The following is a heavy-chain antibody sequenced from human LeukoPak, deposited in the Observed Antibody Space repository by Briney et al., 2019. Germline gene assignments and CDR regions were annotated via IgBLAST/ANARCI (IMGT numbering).Heavy chain of an antibody. V-gene: IGHV3-30-3*01. CDR2: ISYDGSNK. D-gene: IGHD3-9*01. J-gene: IGHJ4*02. CDR3: ARSGRYFDWLLSPD. CDR1: GFTFSSYA. Sequence: GGSLRLSCAASGFTFSSYAMTWVRQAPGKGLEWVAVISYDGSNKYYADSVKGRFTISRDNSKNTLYLQMNSLRTEDTAVYYCARSGRYFDWLLSPDWGQGTLVTVSS.